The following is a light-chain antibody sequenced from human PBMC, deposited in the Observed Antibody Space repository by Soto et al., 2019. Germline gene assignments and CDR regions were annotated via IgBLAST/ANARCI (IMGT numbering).Light chain of an antibody. J-gene: IGKJ5*01. Sequence: EIAMTQSPATLSVSPGERATLSCRASQSVSTNLAWYQQNPGQAPRLLIYGASTRATGIPARFSGSGSGTEFTLTISSLQSEDFAVYYCQQYNNWHPITFGQGTRLEI. V-gene: IGKV3-15*01. CDR1: QSVSTN. CDR3: QQYNNWHPIT. CDR2: GAS.